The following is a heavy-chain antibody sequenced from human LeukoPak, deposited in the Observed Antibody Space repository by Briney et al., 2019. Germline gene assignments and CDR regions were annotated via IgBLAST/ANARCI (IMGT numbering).Heavy chain of an antibody. CDR3: ARVTVNENYYYYMDV. J-gene: IGHJ6*03. Sequence: ASVKVSCKASGYTFTSYDINWVRQAAGQGLEWMGWMNPNRGNTGYAQKFQGRVTITRNTSISTAYMELSSLRSEDTAVYYCARVTVNENYYYYMDVWGKGTTVTVSS. V-gene: IGHV1-8*03. CDR1: GYTFTSYD. D-gene: IGHD4-11*01. CDR2: MNPNRGNT.